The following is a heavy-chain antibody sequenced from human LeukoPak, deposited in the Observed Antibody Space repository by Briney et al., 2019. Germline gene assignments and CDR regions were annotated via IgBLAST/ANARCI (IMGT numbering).Heavy chain of an antibody. CDR1: GFTFSNAW. D-gene: IGHD4-17*01. V-gene: IGHV3-15*01. CDR2: IKSKTDGGTT. Sequence: GGSLRLSCAASGFTFSNAWMSWVRQAPGKGLEWAGRIKSKTDGGTTDYAAPVKGRFTISRDDSKNTLYLQMNSLKTEDTAVYYCNEGAYGDCFDYWGRGTLVTVSS. CDR3: NEGAYGDCFDY. J-gene: IGHJ4*02.